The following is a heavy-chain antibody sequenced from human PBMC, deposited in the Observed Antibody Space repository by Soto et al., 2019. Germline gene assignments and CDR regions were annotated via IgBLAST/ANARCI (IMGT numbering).Heavy chain of an antibody. CDR3: ARDRFPNIAAAGTFDY. D-gene: IGHD6-13*01. CDR2: ISYDGSNK. Sequence: QVQLVESGGGVVQPGRSLRLSCAASGFTFSSCAMHWVRQAPGKGLEWVAVISYDGSNKYYADSVKVRFTISRDNSKNTLFLQMNSLRAEDTAVYYCARDRFPNIAAAGTFDYWGQGTLVTVSS. CDR1: GFTFSSCA. V-gene: IGHV3-30*04. J-gene: IGHJ4*02.